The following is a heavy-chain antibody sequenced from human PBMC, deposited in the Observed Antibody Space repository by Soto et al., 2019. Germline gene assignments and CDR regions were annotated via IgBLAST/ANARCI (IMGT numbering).Heavy chain of an antibody. CDR2: IYYSGST. Sequence: QLQLQESGPGLVKPSETLSLTCTVSGGSISSSSYYWGWIRQPPGKGLEWIGSIYYSGSTYYNPALKRRVTISVDTSKNQFSLKLSSVTAADPAVYYCARRGSGSYSDYWGQGTLVTVSS. J-gene: IGHJ4*02. CDR1: GGSISSSSYY. V-gene: IGHV4-39*01. CDR3: ARRGSGSYSDY. D-gene: IGHD3-10*01.